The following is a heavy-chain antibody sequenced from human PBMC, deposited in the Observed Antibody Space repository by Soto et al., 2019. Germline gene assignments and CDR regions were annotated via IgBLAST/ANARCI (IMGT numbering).Heavy chain of an antibody. J-gene: IGHJ4*02. V-gene: IGHV3-7*05. CDR3: ARCGISTTWCH. D-gene: IGHD2-8*02. CDR2: IKQDGSDK. Sequence: PGGSLRLSCAASGFNFINYNMNWVRQTPGKGLEWVANIKQDGSDKYYVDSVKGRFTISRDNAKNSLYLQVNSLRADDTALYYCARCGISTTWCHWGQGTLVTVSS. CDR1: GFNFINYN.